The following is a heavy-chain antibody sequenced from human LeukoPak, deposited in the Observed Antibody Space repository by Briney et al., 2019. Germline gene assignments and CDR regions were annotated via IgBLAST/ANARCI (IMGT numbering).Heavy chain of an antibody. CDR2: ISSSSSYI. CDR1: GFTFSSYG. J-gene: IGHJ4*02. CDR3: GLAVAGTRFDY. D-gene: IGHD6-19*01. V-gene: IGHV3-21*01. Sequence: GGSLRLSCAASGFTFSSYGMHWVRQAPGKGLEWVSSISSSSSYIYYADSVKGRFTISRDNAKNSLYLQMNSLRAEDTAVYYCGLAVAGTRFDYWGQGTLVTVSS.